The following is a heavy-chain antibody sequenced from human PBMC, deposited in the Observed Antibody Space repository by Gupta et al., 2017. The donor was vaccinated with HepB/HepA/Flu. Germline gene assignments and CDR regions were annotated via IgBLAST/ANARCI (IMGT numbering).Heavy chain of an antibody. D-gene: IGHD4-17*01. CDR2: IHHTGST. V-gene: IGHV4-39*01. CDR3: ATGPTVVSLEY. Sequence: QLQLQESGPGLMKTSETLSLTCTVSGGSISSNSYYGGWIRQPPGKGLEWIGTIHHTGSTYYNPSLKSRVTISVDTSKNQFSLRLNSMTAADTAVYYCATGPTVVSLEYWGQGTLVSVSS. J-gene: IGHJ4*02. CDR1: GGSISSNSYY.